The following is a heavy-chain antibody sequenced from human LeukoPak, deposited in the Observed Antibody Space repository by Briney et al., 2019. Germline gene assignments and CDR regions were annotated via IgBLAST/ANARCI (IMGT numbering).Heavy chain of an antibody. J-gene: IGHJ4*02. V-gene: IGHV3-74*01. D-gene: IGHD6-6*01. CDR1: GFTFSGYW. Sequence: GGSLRLSCAASGFTFSGYWMQWVRQAPGKGLVWVSRINGDGSGTSYADSVKGRFTISRDNAKNSLYLQMNSLRDEDTAVYYCARDWGLAARPDYWGQGTLVTVSS. CDR3: ARDWGLAARPDY. CDR2: INGDGSGT.